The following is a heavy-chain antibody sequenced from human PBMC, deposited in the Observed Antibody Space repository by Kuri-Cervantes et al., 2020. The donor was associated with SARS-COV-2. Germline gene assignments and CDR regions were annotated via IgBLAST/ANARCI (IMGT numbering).Heavy chain of an antibody. J-gene: IGHJ5*02. CDR3: AREGCSGGSCYRSNWFDP. V-gene: IGHV4-61*01. Sequence: SETLSLTCTVSGGSVSSGSYYWSWIRQPPGKGLEWIGYIYYSGSTNYNPSLKSRVTISVDTSKNQFSLKLSSVTAADTAVYYCAREGCSGGSCYRSNWFDPWGQGTLVTVSS. D-gene: IGHD2-15*01. CDR1: GGSVSSGSYY. CDR2: IYYSGST.